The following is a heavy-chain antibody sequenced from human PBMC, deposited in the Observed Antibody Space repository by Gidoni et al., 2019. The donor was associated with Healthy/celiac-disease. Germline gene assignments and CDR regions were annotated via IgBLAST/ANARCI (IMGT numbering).Heavy chain of an antibody. J-gene: IGHJ1*01. CDR2: ISGSGGST. V-gene: IGHV3-23*01. CDR3: AKADYGDYPPRGRSFQH. CDR1: GFPFSSSA. D-gene: IGHD4-17*01. Sequence: EVQLLESGGGLVQPGGSLRLSCAASGFPFSSSAMSWVRQAPGKGLEWVSAISGSGGSTYYADSVKGRFTISRDNSKNTLYLQMNSLRAEDTAVYYCAKADYGDYPPRGRSFQHWGQGTLVTVSS.